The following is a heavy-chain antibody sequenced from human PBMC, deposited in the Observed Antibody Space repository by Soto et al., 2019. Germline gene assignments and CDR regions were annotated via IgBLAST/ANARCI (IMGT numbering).Heavy chain of an antibody. V-gene: IGHV4-59*01. CDR1: GDSITGSY. CDR2: IYHSGTT. CDR3: ARDMPYAAGSLAGCDY. Sequence: SETLSLTCTVSGDSITGSYWSWIRQPPGKTLEWIVYIYHSGTTTYNPSLKSRVSISVDTSKNQFSLRLTSVIAADTAVDYCARDMPYAAGSLAGCDYWGQAILVTVPQ. J-gene: IGHJ4*02. D-gene: IGHD1-26*01.